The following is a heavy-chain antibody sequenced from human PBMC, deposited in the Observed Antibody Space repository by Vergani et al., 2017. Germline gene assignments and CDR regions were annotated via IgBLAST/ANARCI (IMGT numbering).Heavy chain of an antibody. V-gene: IGHV3-23*01. CDR1: GGSISSGGYY. CDR2: ISGSGGST. Sequence: VQLQESGPGLVKPSQTLSLTCTVSGGSISSGGYYWSWIRQPPGKGLEWVSAISGSGGSTYYADSVKGRLTTSRDNTKNTLYLQMNSLVAEEKTVYYCSKVQGRWLHVDYFYYWGQGTLVTVSS. CDR3: SKVQGRWLHVDYFYY. D-gene: IGHD5-24*01. J-gene: IGHJ4*02.